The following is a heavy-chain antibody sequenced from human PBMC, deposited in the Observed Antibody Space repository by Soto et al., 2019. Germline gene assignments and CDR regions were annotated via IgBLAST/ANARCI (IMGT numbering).Heavy chain of an antibody. D-gene: IGHD2-8*01. Sequence: QGQLVQSGGEVKKPGASVKVSCKASGYTFSRYGISWVRQAPGQGLEWMGWISGYNGDTNDAQKFQGRVNMTITTSTTTAYMELRGLPSDDTAIYYCAKNGHPPYYYYGLDVWGQGTTVTVSS. V-gene: IGHV1-18*01. CDR3: AKNGHPPYYYYGLDV. J-gene: IGHJ6*02. CDR1: GYTFSRYG. CDR2: ISGYNGDT.